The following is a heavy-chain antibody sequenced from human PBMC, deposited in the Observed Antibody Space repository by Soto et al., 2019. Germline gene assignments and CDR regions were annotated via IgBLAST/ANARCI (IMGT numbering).Heavy chain of an antibody. Sequence: ASVKVSCKASGYTFTSYAMHWVRQAPGQRLEWMGWINAGNGNTKYSQKFQGRVTITRDTSASTAYMELSSLRSEDTAVYYCAINIVGATIWDYWGQGTLVTVSS. CDR1: GYTFTSYA. CDR2: INAGNGNT. D-gene: IGHD1-26*01. V-gene: IGHV1-3*01. CDR3: AINIVGATIWDY. J-gene: IGHJ4*02.